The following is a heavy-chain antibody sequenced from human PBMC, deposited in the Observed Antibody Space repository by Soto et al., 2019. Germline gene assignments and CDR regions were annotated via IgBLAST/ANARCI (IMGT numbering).Heavy chain of an antibody. V-gene: IGHV3-30*03. D-gene: IGHD3-10*01. J-gene: IGHJ4*02. Sequence: GGSLRLSCAASGFTFSTYGMHWVRQAPGKGLEWVAVISYDGGNKNYADSVKGRFTISRDNSKNTLDLQMNSLRAEDTAVYYCARDAYLGSGSYAYWGQATLVTVSS. CDR2: ISYDGGNK. CDR1: GFTFSTYG. CDR3: ARDAYLGSGSYAY.